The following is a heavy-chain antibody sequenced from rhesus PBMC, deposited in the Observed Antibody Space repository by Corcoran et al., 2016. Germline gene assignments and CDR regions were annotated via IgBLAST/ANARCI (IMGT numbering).Heavy chain of an antibody. CDR1: GYSIISYFG. CDR2: IGGSSKRP. Sequence: QVQLQESGPGLVKPSETLSLTCAVSGYSIISYFGWSWIRQPPGKGLEWIGYIGGSSKRPKSHPSLKSRVTISKDTSKNQFSLKLTSMTAADTAVYYCAREYCTDNGCFSPDYWGQGVLVTVSS. J-gene: IGHJ4*01. CDR3: AREYCTDNGCFSPDY. V-gene: IGHV4-127*01. D-gene: IGHD2-21*01.